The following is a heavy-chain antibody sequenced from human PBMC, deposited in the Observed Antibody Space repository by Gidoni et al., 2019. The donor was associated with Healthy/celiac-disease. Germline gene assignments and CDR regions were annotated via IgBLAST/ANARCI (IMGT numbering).Heavy chain of an antibody. J-gene: IGHJ4*02. Sequence: QVQLQQWGAGLLTPSETLSLTCAVYGGSFSGYYWSWIRQPPGKGLEWIGEINHSGSTNYNPSLKSRVTISVDTSKNQFSLKLSSVTAADTAVYYCARGVYSGYGQGIDYWGQGTLVTVSS. D-gene: IGHD5-12*01. CDR2: INHSGST. CDR3: ARGVYSGYGQGIDY. V-gene: IGHV4-34*01. CDR1: GGSFSGYY.